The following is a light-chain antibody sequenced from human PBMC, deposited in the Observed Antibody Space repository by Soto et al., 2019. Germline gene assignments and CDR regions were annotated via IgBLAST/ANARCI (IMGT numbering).Light chain of an antibody. CDR2: DNN. CDR3: GAWDDSLNVYV. CDR1: SSNIGNNY. Sequence: QSVLTQPPSVSAAPGQKVTISCSGSSSNIGNNYVSWYQQLPGTAPKLLIYDNNKRPSGIPDRFSGSKSGTSATLGITGLETGDEADYYCGAWDDSLNVYVFGSGTKVTVL. V-gene: IGLV1-51*01. J-gene: IGLJ1*01.